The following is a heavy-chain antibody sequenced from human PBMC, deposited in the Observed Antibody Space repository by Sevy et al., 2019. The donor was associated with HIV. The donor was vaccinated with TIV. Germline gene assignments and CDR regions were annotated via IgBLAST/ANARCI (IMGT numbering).Heavy chain of an antibody. D-gene: IGHD1-1*01. CDR1: GYSFSNYW. CDR3: ARGARGTIPAYYYYGMDV. J-gene: IGHJ6*02. Sequence: GESLKISCKGSGYSSGYSFSNYWIGWVRQMPGKGLEWVGIIYSGDSDTRYSPSFKGQVTIAADKSISTAYLKWSSLKASDTAMYYCARGARGTIPAYYYYGMDVWGQGTTVTVSS. CDR2: IYSGDSDT. V-gene: IGHV5-51*01.